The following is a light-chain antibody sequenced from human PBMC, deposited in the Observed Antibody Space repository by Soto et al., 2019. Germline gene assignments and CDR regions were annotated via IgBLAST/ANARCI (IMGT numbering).Light chain of an antibody. J-gene: IGKJ1*01. Sequence: EIVLTQSPGTLSLSPGERATLSCRASQSVSNYLAWYQRKPGQAPRLLIYCAYSRATGIPDRFSGSGSGTDFTLTISRLEPEDFAVYYCHQYGGSPQTFGQGTKVDIK. CDR3: HQYGGSPQT. CDR2: CAY. V-gene: IGKV3-20*01. CDR1: QSVSNY.